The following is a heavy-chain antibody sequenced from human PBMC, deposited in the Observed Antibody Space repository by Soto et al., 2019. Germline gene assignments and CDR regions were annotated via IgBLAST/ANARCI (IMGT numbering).Heavy chain of an antibody. Sequence: GASVKVSCKASGYSFSGYGVHWVRRAPRQRFEWMGWINVAKGKTKYSQKFQGRVTVTRDTSASTVYMDLSGLRSEDTVVYYCTRDRAREGYFGMDVWGQGTTVTVSS. V-gene: IGHV1-3*01. CDR3: TRDRAREGYFGMDV. CDR1: GYSFSGYG. J-gene: IGHJ6*02. D-gene: IGHD5-12*01. CDR2: INVAKGKT.